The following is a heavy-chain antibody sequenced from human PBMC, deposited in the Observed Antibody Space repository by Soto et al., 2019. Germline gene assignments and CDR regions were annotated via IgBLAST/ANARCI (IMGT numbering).Heavy chain of an antibody. V-gene: IGHV3-53*01. CDR2: IYSGGST. J-gene: IGHJ4*02. D-gene: IGHD3-22*01. CDR3: ASNYDSSTYYVH. Sequence: PGGSLRLSCAASGFTVSSNSMIWVRQAPGKGLEWVSVIYSGGSTYYADSVKGRFTISRDNSKNTLYLQMNSLRAEDTAVYYCASNYDSSTYYVHWGQGTLVTVSS. CDR1: GFTVSSNS.